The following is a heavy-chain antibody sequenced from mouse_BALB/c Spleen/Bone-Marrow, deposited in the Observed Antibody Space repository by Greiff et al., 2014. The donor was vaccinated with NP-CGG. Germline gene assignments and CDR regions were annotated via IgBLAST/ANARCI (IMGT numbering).Heavy chain of an antibody. CDR2: INPGNGRT. D-gene: IGHD1-2*01. CDR3: ARYATATYWFAY. Sequence: QVQLQQSGAELVKPGASVKLSCKASGYTFTSYWMHWVKQRPGQGLGWIGEINPGNGRTNYNEKFKSKATLTVDKSSGTAYMQLSSLTSEDSAVYYCARYATATYWFAYWGQGTLVTVSA. CDR1: GYTFTSYW. V-gene: IGHV1S81*02. J-gene: IGHJ3*01.